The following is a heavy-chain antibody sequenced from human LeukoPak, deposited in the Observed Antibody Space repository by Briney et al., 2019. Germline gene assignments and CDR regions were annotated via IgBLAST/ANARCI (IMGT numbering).Heavy chain of an antibody. J-gene: IGHJ4*02. D-gene: IGHD5-18*01. CDR3: AKAGSYSYGYFDY. CDR2: ISGSGGST. Sequence: GGSLRLSCAASGFTFSSYAMSWVRQAPGKGXXXXSAISGSGGSTYYADSVKGRFTISRDNSKNTLYLQMNSLRAEDTAVYYCAKAGSYSYGYFDYWGQGTLVTVSS. V-gene: IGHV3-23*01. CDR1: GFTFSSYA.